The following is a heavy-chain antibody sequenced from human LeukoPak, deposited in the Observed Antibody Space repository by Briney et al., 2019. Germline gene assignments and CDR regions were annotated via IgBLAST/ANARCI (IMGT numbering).Heavy chain of an antibody. CDR3: ARRGLVDAFDI. J-gene: IGHJ3*02. D-gene: IGHD6-19*01. Sequence: ASVKVSCKASGYTFTDYYMHWVRQAPGQGLEWMGWINPNSGGTNYAQKFQGRVTMTRDTPISTAYMELSSLRSEDTAVYYCARRGLVDAFDIWGQGTMVTVSS. V-gene: IGHV1-2*02. CDR1: GYTFTDYY. CDR2: INPNSGGT.